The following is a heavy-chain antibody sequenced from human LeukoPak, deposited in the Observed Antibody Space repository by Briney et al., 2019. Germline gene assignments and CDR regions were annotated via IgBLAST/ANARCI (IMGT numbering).Heavy chain of an antibody. CDR1: GFTVSSNY. Sequence: GGSLRLSCAASGFTVSSNYMCWVRQAPGKGLEWVSVIYSGGSTYYADSVKGRFTISRDKSKNTLYLQMNSLRAEDTAVYYCARDMFDYVWGSYHLDYWGQGTLVTVSS. D-gene: IGHD3-16*01. V-gene: IGHV3-53*01. CDR3: ARDMFDYVWGSYHLDY. J-gene: IGHJ4*02. CDR2: IYSGGST.